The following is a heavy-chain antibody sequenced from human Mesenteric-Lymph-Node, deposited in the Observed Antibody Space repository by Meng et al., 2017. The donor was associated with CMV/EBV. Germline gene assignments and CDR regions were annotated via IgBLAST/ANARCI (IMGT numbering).Heavy chain of an antibody. D-gene: IGHD3-16*02. J-gene: IGHJ4*02. V-gene: IGHV3-7*01. CDR3: ARDEEYDYVWGSYRPPDY. CDR1: GFTFSSYW. CDR2: IKQDGSEK. Sequence: GGSLRLSCAASGFTFSSYWMSWVRQAPGKGLEWVANIKQDGSEKYYVDSVKGRFTISRDNAKNSLYLQMNSLRAEDTAVYYCARDEEYDYVWGSYRPPDYWGQGTLVTVSS.